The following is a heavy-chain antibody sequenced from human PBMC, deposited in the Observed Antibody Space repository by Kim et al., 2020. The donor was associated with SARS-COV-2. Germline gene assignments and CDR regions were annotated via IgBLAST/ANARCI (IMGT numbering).Heavy chain of an antibody. Sequence: SETLSLTCTVSGGSISSSSYYWGWIRQPPGKGLEWIGSIYYSGSTYYNPSLKSRVTITVNTSTNQFSLKLSSGTAADTTVYYCSKQAREIPVRVNWFDP. CDR3: SKQAREIPVRVNWFDP. CDR1: GGSISSSSYY. V-gene: IGHV4-39*01. J-gene: IGHJ5*02. D-gene: IGHD6-6*01. CDR2: IYYSGST.